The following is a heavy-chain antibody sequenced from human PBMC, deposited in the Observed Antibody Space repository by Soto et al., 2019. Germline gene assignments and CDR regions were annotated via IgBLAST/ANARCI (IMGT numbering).Heavy chain of an antibody. Sequence: GGSLGLSCAAPGFTFSTYSMHWVRQAPGKGLEWVAIISSDGGNKYYADSVKGRFTISRDNSKNTLYLQMNSLRAEDTAVYYCANSYAYYYMVVWGEGTTVPASS. V-gene: IGHV3-30*18. J-gene: IGHJ6*03. CDR1: GFTFSTYS. D-gene: IGHD2-21*01. CDR3: ANSYAYYYMVV. CDR2: ISSDGGNK.